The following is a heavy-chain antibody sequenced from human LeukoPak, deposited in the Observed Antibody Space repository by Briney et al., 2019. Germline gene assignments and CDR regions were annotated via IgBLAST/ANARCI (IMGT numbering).Heavy chain of an antibody. CDR1: GFTFGSYG. J-gene: IGHJ6*02. D-gene: IGHD2-21*01. Sequence: GRSLRLSCAASGFTFGSYGMHWVRQAPGKGLEWVAVIWYNGSNEYHTDSVKGRFTISRDNSKNTLSLQMNSLRAEDTAFYYCARSKGIPGYYYGMDVWGQGTTVTVSS. CDR2: IWYNGSNE. CDR3: ARSKGIPGYYYGMDV. V-gene: IGHV3-33*01.